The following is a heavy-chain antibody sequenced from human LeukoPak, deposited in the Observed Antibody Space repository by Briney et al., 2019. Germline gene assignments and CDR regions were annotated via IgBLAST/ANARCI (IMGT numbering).Heavy chain of an antibody. CDR2: ISFDGSNK. CDR3: AKDRTVGASYWYFDL. V-gene: IGHV3-30*04. J-gene: IGHJ2*01. Sequence: GRSLRLSCAASGFTFSSHAMHWVRQAPGKGLEWVAVISFDGSNKYYVDSVRGRFTIFRDNSKNTLFLQMNTLRAEDTAIYYCAKDRTVGASYWYFDLWGRGTLVTVSS. D-gene: IGHD1-26*01. CDR1: GFTFSSHA.